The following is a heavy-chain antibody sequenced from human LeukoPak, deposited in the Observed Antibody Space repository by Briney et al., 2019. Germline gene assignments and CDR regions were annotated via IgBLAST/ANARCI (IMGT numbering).Heavy chain of an antibody. CDR1: AFTFSSYD. CDR2: ISYDVSNK. Sequence: GGSLRHSCAASAFTFSSYDMHWVRQAPGKGREWVAVISYDVSNKYYADSVEDRFTISGDNSNNTLYLQMNSLRAEDTAVYYCAKDARVTTDYYYGIDVWGQGTTVTVPS. J-gene: IGHJ6*02. CDR3: AKDARVTTDYYYGIDV. V-gene: IGHV3-30*18. D-gene: IGHD4-17*01.